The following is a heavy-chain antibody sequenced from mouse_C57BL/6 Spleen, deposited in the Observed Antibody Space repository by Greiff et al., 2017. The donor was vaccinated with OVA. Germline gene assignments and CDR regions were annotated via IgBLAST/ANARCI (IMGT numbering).Heavy chain of an antibody. CDR1: GYTFTSYW. J-gene: IGHJ2*01. V-gene: IGHV1-69*01. Sequence: VQLQQPGAELVMPGASVKLSCKASGYTFTSYWMHWVKQRPGQGLEWIGEIDPSDSYPNYNQKFKGKSTLTVDKSSSTAYMQLSSLTSEDSAVYDCARYYYGSRNYFDYWGQGTTLTVSS. CDR2: IDPSDSYP. D-gene: IGHD1-1*01. CDR3: ARYYYGSRNYFDY.